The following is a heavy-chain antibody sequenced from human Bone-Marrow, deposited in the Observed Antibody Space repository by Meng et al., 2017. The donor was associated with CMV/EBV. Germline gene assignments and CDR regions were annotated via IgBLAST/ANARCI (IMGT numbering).Heavy chain of an antibody. J-gene: IGHJ4*02. D-gene: IGHD2-2*01. CDR1: GGSISSSSYY. V-gene: IGHV4-39*07. Sequence: GSLRLSCTVSGGSISSSSYYWGWIRQPPGKGLEWIGSIYYSGSTYYNPSLESRVTISVDTSKNQFSLKLSSVTAADTAVYYCASRGEDIVVVPAGNWGQGTLVTVSS. CDR3: ASRGEDIVVVPAGN. CDR2: IYYSGST.